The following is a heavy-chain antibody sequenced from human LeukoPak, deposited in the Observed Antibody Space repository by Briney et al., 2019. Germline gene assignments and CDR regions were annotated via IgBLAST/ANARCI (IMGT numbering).Heavy chain of an antibody. J-gene: IGHJ4*02. CDR3: AIDISGYSYVQYFDY. CDR1: GFTFSIYP. CDR2: ISGSGGST. D-gene: IGHD5-18*01. Sequence: GGSLRLSCAASGFTFSIYPMSWVRQAPGKGLEWVSAISGSGGSTYYVDSVKARFTISRDNSKNKLYLQMNSLRAEDTAVYYCAIDISGYSYVQYFDYWDQGTLVTVSS. V-gene: IGHV3-23*01.